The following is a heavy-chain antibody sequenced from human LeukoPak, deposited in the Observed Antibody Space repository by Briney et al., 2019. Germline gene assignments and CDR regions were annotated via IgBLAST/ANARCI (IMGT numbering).Heavy chain of an antibody. J-gene: IGHJ4*02. D-gene: IGHD6-19*01. CDR3: AKYSRGWSCLDY. CDR1: GFTFSSYA. Sequence: GGSLRLSCAAFGFTFSSYAMSWVRQAPGKGLEWVSAISGSGGSTYYADSVKGRFTISRDNSKNTLFLQMNSLRAEDTAVYYCAKYSRGWSCLDYWGQGTLVTVSS. V-gene: IGHV3-23*01. CDR2: ISGSGGST.